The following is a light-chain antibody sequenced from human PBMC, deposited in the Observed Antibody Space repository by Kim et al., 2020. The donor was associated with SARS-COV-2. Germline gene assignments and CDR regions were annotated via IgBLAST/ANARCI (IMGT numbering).Light chain of an antibody. CDR1: SSNIGSEY. V-gene: IGLV1-47*02. CDR2: TND. CDR3: AAWDDSLSAWE. J-gene: IGLJ3*02. Sequence: ELTQPPSASGTPGQRITISCSGSSSNIGSEYVYWYQQLPGTAPKLLIHTNDQRPSGVPDRFSASKSGTSASLAISGLRSEDEADYYCAAWDDSLSAWEFGGGTKVTVL.